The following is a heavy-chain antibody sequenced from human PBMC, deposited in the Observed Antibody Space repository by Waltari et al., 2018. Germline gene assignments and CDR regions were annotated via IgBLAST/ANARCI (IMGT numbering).Heavy chain of an antibody. CDR1: GFSFSTYW. CDR3: ARSGFMDV. J-gene: IGHJ6*02. CDR2: INPDGTTI. Sequence: EVQLVESGGGLVQPGGSLSLCCAASGFSFSTYWMNWARQAPGEGLVCLSRINPDGTTIMYADSVKGRFTTSRDNAKHTLYLQMNSLRADDTAVYYCARSGFMDVWGQGTTVTVSS. V-gene: IGHV3-74*03. D-gene: IGHD3-10*01.